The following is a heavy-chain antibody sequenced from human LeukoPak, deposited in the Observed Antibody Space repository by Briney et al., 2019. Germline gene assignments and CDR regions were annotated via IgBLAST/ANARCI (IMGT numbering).Heavy chain of an antibody. V-gene: IGHV4-31*03. CDR1: GGSISSGGYY. J-gene: IGHJ6*02. CDR2: IYYSGST. D-gene: IGHD3-10*01. Sequence: PSQTLSLTCTVSGGSISSGGYYWSWISQPPGKGLEWLGYIYYSGSTYYNPSLKRRVTISVDTSKNQFSLKLSSVTAADTAVYYCARDKEVRGVSYYYYYGMDVWGQGTTVTVSS. CDR3: ARDKEVRGVSYYYYYGMDV.